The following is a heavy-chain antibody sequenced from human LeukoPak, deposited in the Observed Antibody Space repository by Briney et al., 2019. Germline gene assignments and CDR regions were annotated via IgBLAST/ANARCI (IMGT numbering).Heavy chain of an antibody. D-gene: IGHD6-19*01. Sequence: GRSLRLSCTASGFTFGTYAMHWVRQAPGKGLEWMAIIYYDGSNTYYADSVKGRFTISRDNSKNMVYLQTNSLRAEDTAVYYCARDRVQLGGWSPSLDYWAREPWSPSPQ. CDR3: ARDRVQLGGWSPSLDY. CDR2: IYYDGSNT. J-gene: IGHJ4*02. CDR1: GFTFGTYA. V-gene: IGHV3-33*01.